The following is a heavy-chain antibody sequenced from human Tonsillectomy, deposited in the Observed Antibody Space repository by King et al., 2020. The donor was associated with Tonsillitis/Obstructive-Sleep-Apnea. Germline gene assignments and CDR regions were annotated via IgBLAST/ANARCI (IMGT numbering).Heavy chain of an antibody. J-gene: IGHJ2*01. CDR1: GYTFTSYT. Sequence: VQLVESGSELKKAGASVKVSCKASGYTFTSYTMNWVRQAPGQGLEWMGWVNTDTGNPTFARGFTGRFVFSLDTSVSTAYLQISSLKAEDTAVYYCARGGYCSSGSCYNWYFDLWGRGTLVTVSS. CDR3: ARGGYCSSGSCYNWYFDL. CDR2: VNTDTGNP. V-gene: IGHV7-4-1*02. D-gene: IGHD2-2*02.